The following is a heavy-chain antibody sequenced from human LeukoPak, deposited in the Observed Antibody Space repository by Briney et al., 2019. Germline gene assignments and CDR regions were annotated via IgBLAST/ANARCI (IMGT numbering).Heavy chain of an antibody. J-gene: IGHJ4*02. CDR3: ARGLSGLRFLEWLLYFDY. D-gene: IGHD3-3*01. Sequence: SETLSLTCAVDGGSFSGYYWSWIRQPPGKGLEWIGEINHSGSTNYNPSLKSRVTISVDTSKNQFSLKLSSVTAADTAVYYCARGLSGLRFLEWLLYFDYWGQGTLVTVSS. V-gene: IGHV4-34*01. CDR2: INHSGST. CDR1: GGSFSGYY.